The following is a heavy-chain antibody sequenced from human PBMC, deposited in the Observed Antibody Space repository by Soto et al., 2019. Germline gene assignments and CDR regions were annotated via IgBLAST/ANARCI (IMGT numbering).Heavy chain of an antibody. CDR3: ARSLGELSAQIGDDAFDI. J-gene: IGHJ3*02. CDR2: IYYSGST. D-gene: IGHD3-16*02. CDR1: GGSISSSSYY. Sequence: PSETLSLTCTVSGGSISSSSYYWGWIRQPPGKGLEWIGSIYYSGSTYYNPYLKSRVTISVDTSKNQFSLKLSSVTAADTAVYYFARSLGELSAQIGDDAFDIWGQGTMVTVSS. V-gene: IGHV4-39*01.